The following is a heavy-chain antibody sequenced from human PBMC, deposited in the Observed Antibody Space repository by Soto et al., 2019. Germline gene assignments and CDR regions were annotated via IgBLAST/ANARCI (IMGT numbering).Heavy chain of an antibody. CDR3: ATELSEYCGGDCYAFDY. D-gene: IGHD2-21*02. CDR1: GGSISSYY. CDR2: IYTSGST. Sequence: SETLSLACTVSGGSISSYYWSWIRQPAGKGLEWIGRIYTSGSTNYNPSLKSRVTMSVDTSKNQFSLKLSSVTAADTAVYYCATELSEYCGGDCYAFDYWGQGTLVTVSS. V-gene: IGHV4-4*07. J-gene: IGHJ4*02.